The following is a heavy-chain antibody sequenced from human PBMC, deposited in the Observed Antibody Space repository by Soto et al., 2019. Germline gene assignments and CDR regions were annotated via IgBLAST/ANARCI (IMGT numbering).Heavy chain of an antibody. Sequence: GGSLRLSCAASGFTVSSNYMSWVRQAPGKGLEWVSVIYSGGSTYYADSVKGRFTISRDNSKNTLYLQMNSLRAEDTAVYYCARDRRVVPAAIYGAPGVFDYWGQGTLVTVSS. CDR2: IYSGGST. CDR3: ARDRRVVPAAIYGAPGVFDY. V-gene: IGHV3-66*01. D-gene: IGHD2-2*01. CDR1: GFTVSSNY. J-gene: IGHJ4*02.